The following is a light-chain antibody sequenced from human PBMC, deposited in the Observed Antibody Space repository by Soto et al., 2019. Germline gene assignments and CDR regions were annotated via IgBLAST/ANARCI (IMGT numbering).Light chain of an antibody. CDR3: QQYNSWPLT. CDR2: AAS. CDR1: QTIGNY. J-gene: IGKJ4*01. Sequence: DIQITQAPSSLPASVGARVTITCRASQTIGNYLNWYQQRPGKAPNLLISAASTLQSGVPSRFSVIVSGTDLTLNIPSLQPEDGAVYDGQQYNSWPLTFGGGTKVEIK. V-gene: IGKV1-39*01.